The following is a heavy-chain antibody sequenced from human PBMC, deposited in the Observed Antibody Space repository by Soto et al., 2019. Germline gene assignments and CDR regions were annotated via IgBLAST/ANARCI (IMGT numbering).Heavy chain of an antibody. Sequence: QVQLVESGGGVVQPGRSLRLSCAASGFTFSSYAMHWVRQAPGKGLEWVAVISYDGSNKYYADSVKGRFTISRDNSKNTLYLQMNSLRAEDTAVYYCARGSVDIVVVVAATHWFDPWGQGTLVTVSS. CDR1: GFTFSSYA. D-gene: IGHD2-15*01. CDR2: ISYDGSNK. CDR3: ARGSVDIVVVVAATHWFDP. V-gene: IGHV3-30-3*01. J-gene: IGHJ5*02.